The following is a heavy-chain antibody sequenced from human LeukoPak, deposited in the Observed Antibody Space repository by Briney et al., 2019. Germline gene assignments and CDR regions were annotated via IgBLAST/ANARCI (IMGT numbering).Heavy chain of an antibody. CDR1: GFTFSNYW. CDR2: VNSDGSTA. Sequence: PGGSLRLSCAASGFTFSNYWMHWVRQAPGKGLVWVSRVNSDGSTANYADSVEGRFTISRDNAKNTLYLQMNSLRVEDMAVYYCATKVLGGSGPGGFNIWGQGTMVIVSS. CDR3: ATKVLGGSGPGGFNI. V-gene: IGHV3-74*01. D-gene: IGHD3-16*01. J-gene: IGHJ3*02.